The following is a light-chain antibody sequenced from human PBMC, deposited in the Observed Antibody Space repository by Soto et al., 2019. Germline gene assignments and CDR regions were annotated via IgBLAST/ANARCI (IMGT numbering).Light chain of an antibody. V-gene: IGKV3-15*01. CDR1: QSLSTN. CDR2: GAS. Sequence: ERVMTQSPATLSVSPGERATLSCRASQSLSTNLAWYQQKPGQAPRLLIYGASTSATGIPARFSGSGSGTEFTLTISSLQSEDFAVYYYQQYNGWPPLFGPGTKVDIK. J-gene: IGKJ3*01. CDR3: QQYNGWPPL.